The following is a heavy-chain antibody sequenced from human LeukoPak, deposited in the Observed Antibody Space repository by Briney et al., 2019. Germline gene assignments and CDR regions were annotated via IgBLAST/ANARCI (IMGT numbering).Heavy chain of an antibody. J-gene: IGHJ3*02. Sequence: SETLSLTCTVSGGSNSSSSYYWGWLRRPPGKGLEWIGSIYYSGSTYYNPSLKSRVTISVDTSKNQFSLKLSSVTAADTAVYYCARESFGYNWNLGDAFDIWGQGTMVTVSS. CDR1: GGSNSSSSYY. CDR2: IYYSGST. D-gene: IGHD1-20*01. V-gene: IGHV4-39*07. CDR3: ARESFGYNWNLGDAFDI.